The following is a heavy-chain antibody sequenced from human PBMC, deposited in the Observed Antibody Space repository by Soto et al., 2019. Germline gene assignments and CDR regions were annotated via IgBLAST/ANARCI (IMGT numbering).Heavy chain of an antibody. CDR3: ARVGSFADYYYYGMDV. CDR2: ISAYNGNT. V-gene: IGHV1-18*01. J-gene: IGHJ6*02. CDR1: GYTFTSYG. Sequence: ASGKVSCKASGYTFTSYGISWVRQAPGQGLEWMGWISAYNGNTNYAQKLQGRVTMTTDTSTSTAYMELRSLRSDDTAVYYCARVGSFADYYYYGMDVWGQGTTVTVSS. D-gene: IGHD1-26*01.